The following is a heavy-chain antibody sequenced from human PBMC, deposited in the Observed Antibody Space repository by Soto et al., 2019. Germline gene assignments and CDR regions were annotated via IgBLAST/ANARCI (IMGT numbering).Heavy chain of an antibody. J-gene: IGHJ6*01. CDR2: IIPIFGTA. Sequence: SVKVSCKASGGTFSSYAISWVRQAPGQGLEWMGGIIPIFGTANYAQKFQGRVTITADKSTSTAYMELSSLRSEDTAVYYCARAGNYGTYYYYYGMDGWGQGTTVNVSS. CDR1: GGTFSSYA. D-gene: IGHD4-4*01. V-gene: IGHV1-69*06. CDR3: ARAGNYGTYYYYYGMDG.